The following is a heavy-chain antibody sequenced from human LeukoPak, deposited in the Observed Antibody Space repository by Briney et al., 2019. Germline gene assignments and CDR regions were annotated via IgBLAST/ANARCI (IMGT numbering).Heavy chain of an antibody. J-gene: IGHJ4*02. D-gene: IGHD3-10*01. CDR3: ARLYYYGSGSYSYYFDY. CDR2: IYYSGST. V-gene: IGHV4-59*11. CDR1: GGSISSHY. Sequence: PSETLSLTCTVSGGSISSHYWSWIWQPPGKGLEWIGYIYYSGSTNYNPSLKSRVTISVDTSKNQFSLKLSSVTAADTAVYYCARLYYYGSGSYSYYFDYWGQGTLVTVSS.